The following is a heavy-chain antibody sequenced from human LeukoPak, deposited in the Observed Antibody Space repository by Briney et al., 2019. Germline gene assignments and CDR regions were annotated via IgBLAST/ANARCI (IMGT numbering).Heavy chain of an antibody. CDR1: GGSISSYY. J-gene: IGHJ1*01. CDR2: RYYSGST. D-gene: IGHD3-16*01. CDR3: ARVRGDFETD. Sequence: SETLPLTCSVSGGSISSYYWTWIRQPPGKGLEWIGYRYYSGSTTYNPSLKSRVTISVDTSKSQFSLKLISVTAADTAMYYCARVRGDFETDWGQGTLVTVSS. V-gene: IGHV4-59*01.